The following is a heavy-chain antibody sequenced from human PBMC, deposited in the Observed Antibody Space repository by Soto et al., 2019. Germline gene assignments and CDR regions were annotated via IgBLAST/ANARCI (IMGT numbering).Heavy chain of an antibody. V-gene: IGHV1-18*04. CDR2: ISAYNGNT. CDR3: ARDGAGSSSSGGAFDI. D-gene: IGHD6-6*01. CDR1: GYTFTSYG. Sequence: GASVKVSCKASGYTFTSYGISWVRQAPGQGLEWMGWISAYNGNTNYAQKLQGRVTMTTDTSTSTAYMELRSLRSDDTAVYYCARDGAGSSSSGGAFDIWGQGTMVTVSS. J-gene: IGHJ3*02.